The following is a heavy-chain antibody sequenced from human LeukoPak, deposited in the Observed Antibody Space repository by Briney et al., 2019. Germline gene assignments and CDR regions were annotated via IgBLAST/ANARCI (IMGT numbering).Heavy chain of an antibody. CDR3: ARESVVVAATDDY. V-gene: IGHV4-30-4*01. J-gene: IGHJ4*02. Sequence: SETLSLTCTVSGDSISSGDYYWSWIRQPPGKGLEWIVYIYYSGSTYYNPSLKSRVTISVDTSKNQFSLKLSSVTAAETAVYYCARESVVVAATDDYWGQGTLVTVSS. CDR2: IYYSGST. CDR1: GDSISSGDYY. D-gene: IGHD2-15*01.